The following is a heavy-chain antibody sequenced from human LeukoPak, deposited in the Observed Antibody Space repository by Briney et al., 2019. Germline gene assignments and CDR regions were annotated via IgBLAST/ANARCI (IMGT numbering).Heavy chain of an antibody. CDR1: GFPFSNYA. J-gene: IGHJ4*02. Sequence: GGSLRLSRAASGFPFSNYAMTWVRQAPGKGLERVSGISDSGDRTYYADSVKGRFTISRDNSKNMLYLQMNSLRVEDTALYYCAKGLGTSGYHDYWGQGTLVTVSS. CDR3: AKGLGTSGYHDY. CDR2: ISDSGDRT. V-gene: IGHV3-23*01. D-gene: IGHD3-22*01.